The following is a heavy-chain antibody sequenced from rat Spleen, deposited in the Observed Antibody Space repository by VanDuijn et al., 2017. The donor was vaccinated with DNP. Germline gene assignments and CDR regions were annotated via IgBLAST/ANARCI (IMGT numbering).Heavy chain of an antibody. Sequence: EVQLVESGGGLVQPGRSLKLSCAASGFTFSHYGMAWVRQAPKKGLEWVASISASGGSTSYRDSVKGRFTISRDNAKSILYLQMDSLRSEDTATYYCTTDFERGYWGQGVMVTVSS. CDR3: TTDFERGY. CDR1: GFTFSHYG. D-gene: IGHD1-11*01. J-gene: IGHJ2*01. CDR2: ISASGGST. V-gene: IGHV5-27*01.